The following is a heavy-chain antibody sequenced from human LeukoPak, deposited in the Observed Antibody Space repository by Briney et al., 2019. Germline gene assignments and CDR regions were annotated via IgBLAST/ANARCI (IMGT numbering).Heavy chain of an antibody. J-gene: IGHJ6*03. CDR3: ARANSEVATFYYYYYYMDV. D-gene: IGHD1-14*01. CDR1: GGSFSGYY. CDR2: INHSGST. V-gene: IGHV4-34*01. Sequence: SSETLSLTCAVYGGSFSGYYWSWIRQPPGKGLEWIGEINHSGSTSYNPSLKSRVTISVDTSKNQFSLKLSSVTAADTAVYYCARANSEVATFYYYYYYMDVWGKGTTVTVSS.